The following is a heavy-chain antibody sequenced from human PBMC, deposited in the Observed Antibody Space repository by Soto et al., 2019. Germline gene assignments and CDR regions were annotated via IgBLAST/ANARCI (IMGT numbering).Heavy chain of an antibody. J-gene: IGHJ3*02. D-gene: IGHD4-17*01. CDR3: AKGTYRDYVYWDHAFDI. CDR2: ISGSGSRT. V-gene: IGHV3-23*01. CDR1: GFTFSSYA. Sequence: GGSLRLSCAASGFTFSSYAMSWVRQAPGKGLEWVSAISGSGSRTYYADSVKGRFTFSRDNSKKTLYLQMNSLRAEDTAIYFCAKGTYRDYVYWDHAFDIWGQGTMVTVSS.